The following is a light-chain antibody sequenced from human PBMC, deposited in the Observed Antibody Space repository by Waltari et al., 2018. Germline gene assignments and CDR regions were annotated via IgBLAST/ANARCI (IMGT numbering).Light chain of an antibody. V-gene: IGLV1-40*01. CDR1: RSNIRAGYD. J-gene: IGLJ2*01. CDR2: GNN. Sequence: QSVLTQPPSLSGAPGQRVPIPCTGSRSNIRAGYDVHWYQPLPGTAPKLLIYGNNNRPSGVPDRFSGSRSGTSASLAITGLQAEDEADYYCQSHDSSLSGSVFGGGTKLTVL. CDR3: QSHDSSLSGSV.